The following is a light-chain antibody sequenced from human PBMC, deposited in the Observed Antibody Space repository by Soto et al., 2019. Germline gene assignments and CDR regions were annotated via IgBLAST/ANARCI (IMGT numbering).Light chain of an antibody. CDR2: DND. J-gene: IGLJ2*01. CDR3: GTWDNSLSVV. V-gene: IGLV1-51*01. Sequence: QSVLTQPPSVSAAPGQKVTISCSGGSSNIGDNCVSWYQQFPGTAPKLLIYDNDKRPSGIPDRFSGSKSGTSATLGITGLQTGDEADYYCGTWDNSLSVVFGGGTKLTVL. CDR1: SSNIGDNC.